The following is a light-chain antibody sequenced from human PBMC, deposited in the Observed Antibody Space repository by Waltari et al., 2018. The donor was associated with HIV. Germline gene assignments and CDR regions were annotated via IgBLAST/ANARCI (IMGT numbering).Light chain of an antibody. CDR2: EVS. J-gene: IGLJ2*01. CDR3: SSYTSSSTLV. CDR1: SSDVGGYNS. Sequence: QSALTQPASVSGSPGQSITIPCPGTSSDVGGYNSVSWYQQHPGKAPKLMIYEVSNRPSGVSNRFSGSKSGNTASLTISGLQAEDEADYYCSSYTSSSTLVFGGGTKLTVL. V-gene: IGLV2-14*01.